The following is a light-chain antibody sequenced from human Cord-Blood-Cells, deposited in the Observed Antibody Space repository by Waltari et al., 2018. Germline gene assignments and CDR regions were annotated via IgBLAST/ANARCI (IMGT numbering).Light chain of an antibody. CDR1: QSVSSSY. J-gene: IGKJ1*01. CDR2: AAS. CDR3: QQYGSSSGT. V-gene: IGKV3-20*01. Sequence: DIVLTQSPGTLSLSPGDRATLSCRASQSVSSSYLAWYQQEPGQAPRLLIYAASSRATGIPDRFSGSGAGTAVTLTISRQEPEDFAVYYWQQYGSSSGTCGPGTKVEIK.